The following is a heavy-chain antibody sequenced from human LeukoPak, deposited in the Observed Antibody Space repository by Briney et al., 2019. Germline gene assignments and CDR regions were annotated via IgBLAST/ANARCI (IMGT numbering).Heavy chain of an antibody. CDR2: INQGGSDK. Sequence: PGGSLRLSCAASGFTFSGHWMSWVRPAPGKGLEGVANINQGGSDKYYVDSVKGRFTISRDNANNLLYLQMNRLRGEDTAVYYCTRDRSRAEDDWGQGTLVTVSS. CDR3: TRDRSRAEDD. J-gene: IGHJ4*02. D-gene: IGHD1-14*01. V-gene: IGHV3-7*01. CDR1: GFTFSGHW.